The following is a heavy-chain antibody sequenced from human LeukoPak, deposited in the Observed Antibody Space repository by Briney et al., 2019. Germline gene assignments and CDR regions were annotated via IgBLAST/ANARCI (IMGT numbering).Heavy chain of an antibody. CDR2: IGSDSGGI. D-gene: IGHD1-14*01. CDR1: GFTFNNYA. J-gene: IGHJ4*02. V-gene: IGHV3-23*01. Sequence: GGSLRLSCAASGFTFNNYAMSWVRHAPGKGLEWVSAIGSDSGGIHYADSVKGRFIISRDNSKNMLYLQMNNLRADDTADYYCAKYRTTGALPRNFDYWGQGTQVTVSS. CDR3: AKYRTTGALPRNFDY.